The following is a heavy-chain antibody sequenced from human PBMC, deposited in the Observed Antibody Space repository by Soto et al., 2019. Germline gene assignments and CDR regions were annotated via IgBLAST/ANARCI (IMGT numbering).Heavy chain of an antibody. D-gene: IGHD6-19*01. J-gene: IGHJ5*02. V-gene: IGHV4-39*01. Sequence: SETLSLTCTVSGGSISSSSYYWGWIRQPPGKGLEWIGSIYYSGSTYYNPSLKSRVTISVDTSKNQFSLKLSSVTAADTAVYCCARLTKDSSGLSWGQGTLVTVSS. CDR3: ARLTKDSSGLS. CDR2: IYYSGST. CDR1: GGSISSSSYY.